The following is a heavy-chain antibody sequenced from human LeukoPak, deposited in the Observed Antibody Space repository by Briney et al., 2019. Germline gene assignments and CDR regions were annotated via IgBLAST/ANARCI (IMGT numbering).Heavy chain of an antibody. J-gene: IGHJ5*02. V-gene: IGHV3-23*01. Sequence: GGSLRLSCAASGFTFSSYAMSWVRQAPGKGLEWVSAISGSGGSTYYADSVKGRLTISRDNSKNTLYLQMNSLRAEDTAVYYCAKVIVVVPAAIQGQNWFDPWGQGTLVTVSS. CDR2: ISGSGGST. D-gene: IGHD2-2*02. CDR1: GFTFSSYA. CDR3: AKVIVVVPAAIQGQNWFDP.